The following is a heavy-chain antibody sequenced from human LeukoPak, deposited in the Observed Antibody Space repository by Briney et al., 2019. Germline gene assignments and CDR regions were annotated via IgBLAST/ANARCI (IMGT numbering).Heavy chain of an antibody. V-gene: IGHV3-7*01. Sequence: GGSLRLSCAATGFTFSSYWMSWVRQALGKGLEWVANIKQDGSEKHYVDSVKGRFTISRDNAKNSLYLQMNSLRAEDTAVYSCARDRDFWSGYYIDYWGQGTLVTVSS. CDR3: ARDRDFWSGYYIDY. J-gene: IGHJ4*02. CDR2: IKQDGSEK. D-gene: IGHD3-3*01. CDR1: GFTFSSYW.